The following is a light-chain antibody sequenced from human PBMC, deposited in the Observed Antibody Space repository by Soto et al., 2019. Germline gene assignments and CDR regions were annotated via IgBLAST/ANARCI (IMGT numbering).Light chain of an antibody. V-gene: IGLV3-25*02. CDR3: HLPDNSGTLA. CDR1: AVPKQY. Sequence: SYELTQPSSVSVSPGQTARITCSGDAVPKQYTCWYQQKPGQAPQLVIYKDSERPSGIPERFSGSTPGTTVTLTISGVQPEDEAHYFCHLPDNSGTLAFGGGTQLTVL. J-gene: IGLJ2*01. CDR2: KDS.